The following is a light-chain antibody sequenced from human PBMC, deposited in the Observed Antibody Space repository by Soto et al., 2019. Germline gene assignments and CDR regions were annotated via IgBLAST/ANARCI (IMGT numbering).Light chain of an antibody. CDR3: SSYSGINNCLV. CDR1: SSDIGGYRY. V-gene: IGLV2-8*01. CDR2: GVT. Sequence: QSALTQPPSASGSPGQSVTISCTGTSSDIGGYRYVSWYQHHPGKAPKLIIYGVTERPSGVPDRFSGSKSGNTASLTVSGIQADDEADYFCSSYSGINNCLVFGPGTKVTVL. J-gene: IGLJ1*01.